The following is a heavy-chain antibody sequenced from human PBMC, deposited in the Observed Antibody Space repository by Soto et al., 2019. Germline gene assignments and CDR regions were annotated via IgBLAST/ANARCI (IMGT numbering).Heavy chain of an antibody. V-gene: IGHV4-59*01. D-gene: IGHD2-2*01. CDR2: IYYSGST. CDR1: GGSISSYY. J-gene: IGHJ6*02. Sequence: LSLTCTVSGGSISSYYWSWIRQPPGKGLEWIGYIYYSGSTNYNPSLKSRVTISVDTSKNQFSLKLSSVTAADTAVYYCARDNGGYQPVYYVMDVWGQGTTVTVSS. CDR3: ARDNGGYQPVYYVMDV.